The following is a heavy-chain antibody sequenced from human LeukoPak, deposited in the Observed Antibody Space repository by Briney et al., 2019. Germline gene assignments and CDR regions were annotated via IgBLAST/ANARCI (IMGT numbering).Heavy chain of an antibody. Sequence: PGGSLRLSCAASGFTFSSYAMSWVRQAPGKGLEWVSAISGSGGSTYYADSVKGRFTISRDNSKNTLYLQMNSLRAEDTAVYYCAQVLQLWTNFDYWGQGTLVSVSS. CDR2: ISGSGGST. CDR1: GFTFSSYA. CDR3: AQVLQLWTNFDY. D-gene: IGHD5-18*01. J-gene: IGHJ4*02. V-gene: IGHV3-23*01.